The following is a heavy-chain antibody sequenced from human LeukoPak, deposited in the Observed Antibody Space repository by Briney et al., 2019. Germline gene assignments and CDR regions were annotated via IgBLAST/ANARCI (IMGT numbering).Heavy chain of an antibody. CDR1: GFTFSSYS. V-gene: IGHV3-21*04. J-gene: IGHJ1*01. CDR2: ISSSSSYI. CDR3: ARDPWADSSGFPLHH. Sequence: GGSLRLSCAASGFTFSSYSMNWVRQAPGKGLEWVSSISSSSSYIYYADSVKGRFTISRDNAKNSLYLQMNSLRAEDTAVYYCARDPWADSSGFPLHHWGQGTLVTVSS. D-gene: IGHD3-22*01.